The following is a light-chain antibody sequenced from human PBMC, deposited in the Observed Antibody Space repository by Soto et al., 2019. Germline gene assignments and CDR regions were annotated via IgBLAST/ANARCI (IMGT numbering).Light chain of an antibody. CDR1: TSDVGIYDY. Sequence: QSALTQPRSVSGSLGQSVTISCTGTTSDVGIYDYVSWYQHHPGKVPQLMIYDVNKRPSGVPHRFSGSKSGNTASLTISGLQAEDEADYYCTSYAGSNNLVIGGGTQLTVL. J-gene: IGLJ2*01. V-gene: IGLV2-11*01. CDR2: DVN. CDR3: TSYAGSNNLV.